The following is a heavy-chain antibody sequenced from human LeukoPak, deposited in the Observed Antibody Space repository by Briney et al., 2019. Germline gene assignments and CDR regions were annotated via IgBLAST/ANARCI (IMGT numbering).Heavy chain of an antibody. CDR1: GFTFSSYS. J-gene: IGHJ4*02. V-gene: IGHV3-48*04. CDR2: ISISGTTI. Sequence: GGSLRLSCAASGFTFSSYSMNWVRQAPGKGLEWVSYISISGTTIYYADSVKGRFTISRDNAKNSLFLQMNSLRAEDTAVYYCARRRGDYWGQGTLVTVSS. CDR3: ARRRGDY.